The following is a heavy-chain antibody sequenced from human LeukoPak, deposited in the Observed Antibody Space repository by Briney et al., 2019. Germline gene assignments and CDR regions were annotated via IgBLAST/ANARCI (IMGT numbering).Heavy chain of an antibody. CDR3: TTDVLRYFDWLNDY. CDR1: GFTSSNAW. Sequence: PGGSLRLSCAASGFTSSNAWMSWVRQAPGKGLEWVGRIKSKTDGGTTDYAAPVKGRFTISRDDSKNTLYLQMNSLKTEDTAVYYCTTDVLRYFDWLNDYWGQGTLVTVSS. CDR2: IKSKTDGGTT. D-gene: IGHD3-9*01. V-gene: IGHV3-15*01. J-gene: IGHJ4*02.